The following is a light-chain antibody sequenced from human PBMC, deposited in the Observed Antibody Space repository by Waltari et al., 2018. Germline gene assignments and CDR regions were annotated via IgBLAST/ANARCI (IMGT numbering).Light chain of an antibody. CDR2: GAA. Sequence: EIVLTQSPGILSLSPGERATLSCRARQSVSRTLAWYQQKPGQAPRLLIYGAATRATGIPDRCSGGGSGTGFSLTSSRLEPEDVAVYYCQHYVRLPATFGQGTKVEIK. J-gene: IGKJ1*01. V-gene: IGKV3-20*01. CDR3: QHYVRLPAT. CDR1: QSVSRT.